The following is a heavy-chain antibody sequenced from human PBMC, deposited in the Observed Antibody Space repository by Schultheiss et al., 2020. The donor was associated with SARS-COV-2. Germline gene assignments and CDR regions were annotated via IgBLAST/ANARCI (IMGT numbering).Heavy chain of an antibody. CDR2: IRPDGNEK. V-gene: IGHV3-7*03. Sequence: GGSLRLSCEDSAFSFNDCWMSWVRQAPGKGLEWVANIRPDGNEKYYVDSVKGRFTISRDNAKRSLYLQMNSLRDEDTAVYYCARGESGSWSLGGQGTLVTVSS. J-gene: IGHJ4*02. D-gene: IGHD6-13*01. CDR1: AFSFNDCW. CDR3: ARGESGSWSL.